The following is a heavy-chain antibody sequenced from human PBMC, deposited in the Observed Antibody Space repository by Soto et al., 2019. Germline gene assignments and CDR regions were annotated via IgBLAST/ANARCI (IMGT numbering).Heavy chain of an antibody. CDR2: ISSSGSTI. CDR3: ARDLGFEGYDLWFDP. J-gene: IGHJ5*02. Sequence: GGSLRLSCAASGFTFRDYYMSWIRQAPGKGLEWVSYISSSGSTIYYADSVKGRFTISRDNAKNSLYLQMNSLRAEDTAVYYCARDLGFEGYDLWFDPWGQGTLVTVSS. D-gene: IGHD5-12*01. V-gene: IGHV3-11*01. CDR1: GFTFRDYY.